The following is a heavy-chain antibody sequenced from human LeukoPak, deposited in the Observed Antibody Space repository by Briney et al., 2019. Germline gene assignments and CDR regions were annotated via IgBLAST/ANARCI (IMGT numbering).Heavy chain of an antibody. J-gene: IGHJ4*02. Sequence: GGSLRLSCAASGFTFSSHLMHCVRQAQGTGLVWVSSIKGDGTAPNYADSVKGRFTISRDNAKSTLYLQMSSLRVEDTAVYHCVRNFATGDWGQGTLVTVSS. CDR3: VRNFATGD. D-gene: IGHD1-14*01. CDR1: GFTFSSHL. V-gene: IGHV3-74*01. CDR2: IKGDGTAP.